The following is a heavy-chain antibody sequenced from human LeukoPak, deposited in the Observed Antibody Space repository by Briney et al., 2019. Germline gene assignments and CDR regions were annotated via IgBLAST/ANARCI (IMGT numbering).Heavy chain of an antibody. V-gene: IGHV4-30-2*01. D-gene: IGHD3-9*01. Sequence: PSETLSLTCAVSGGSISSGGYSWSWIRQPPGKGLEWIGYIYHSGSTHYNPSLKSRVTISVDRSKNQFSLKLSSVTAADTAVYYCARGSLKGDILTGYYYFDYWGQGTLVTVSS. J-gene: IGHJ4*02. CDR1: GGSISSGGYS. CDR2: IYHSGST. CDR3: ARGSLKGDILTGYYYFDY.